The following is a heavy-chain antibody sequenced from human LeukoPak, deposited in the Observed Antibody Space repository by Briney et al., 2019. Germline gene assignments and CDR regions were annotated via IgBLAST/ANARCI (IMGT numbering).Heavy chain of an antibody. CDR1: GFTVCSFW. Sequence: GGYLRLSCAASGFTVCSFWMSWVRQAPGQGLEWVANIKEDGSRNHYVDSVKGRFTISRDNAKNSLYLQMNSLSAEDTAVYYCARQLSGWYDADPYWGQGTLVTVSS. CDR2: IKEDGSRN. D-gene: IGHD6-19*01. V-gene: IGHV3-7*05. J-gene: IGHJ4*02. CDR3: ARQLSGWYDADPY.